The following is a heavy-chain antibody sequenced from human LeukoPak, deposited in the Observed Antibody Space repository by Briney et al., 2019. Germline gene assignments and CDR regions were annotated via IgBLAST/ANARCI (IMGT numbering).Heavy chain of an antibody. CDR2: IYPGDSDT. Sequence: GESLKISCKGSGYSFTSYWIGWVRQMPGKGLEWMGIIYPGDSDTRYSPSFQGQVTISADKSISTAYLQWSSLKASDTAMYYCASQFFSYDSSGPWGYWGQGTLVTVSS. J-gene: IGHJ4*02. CDR1: GYSFTSYW. V-gene: IGHV5-51*01. CDR3: ASQFFSYDSSGPWGY. D-gene: IGHD3-22*01.